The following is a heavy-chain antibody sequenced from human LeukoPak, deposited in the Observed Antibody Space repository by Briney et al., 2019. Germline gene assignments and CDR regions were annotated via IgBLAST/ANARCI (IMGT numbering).Heavy chain of an antibody. CDR3: ARLRRYIKQATSGMDV. J-gene: IGHJ6*02. D-gene: IGHD5-18*01. V-gene: IGHV6-1*01. CDR1: GDSVSNDTAA. Sequence: SQTLSLTCAISGDSVSNDTAAWSWIRQSPSRGLEWLGRAYYRSKWYYDYAISVKSRMTIDLETSKNRFSLHLNSVTPDDTAVYYCARLRRYIKQATSGMDVWGQGTTVTVSS. CDR2: AYYRSKWYY.